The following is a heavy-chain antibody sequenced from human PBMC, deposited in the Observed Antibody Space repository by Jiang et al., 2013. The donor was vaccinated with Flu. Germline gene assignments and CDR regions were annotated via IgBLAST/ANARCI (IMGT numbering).Heavy chain of an antibody. CDR3: ARGTSPYYDSSGYYVPFDY. Sequence: QTLSLTCAISGDSVSSNSAAWNWIRQSPSRGLEWLGRTYYRSKWYNDYAVSVKSRITINPDTSKNQFSLQLNSVTPEDTAVYYCARGTSPYYDSSGYYVPFDYVGPGNPGHRLL. V-gene: IGHV6-1*01. D-gene: IGHD3-22*01. CDR1: GDSVSSNSAA. J-gene: IGHJ4*02. CDR2: TYYRSKWYN.